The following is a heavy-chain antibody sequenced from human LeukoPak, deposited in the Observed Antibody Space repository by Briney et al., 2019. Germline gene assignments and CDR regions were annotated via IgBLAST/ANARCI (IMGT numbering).Heavy chain of an antibody. J-gene: IGHJ6*02. CDR1: GGSISSYY. V-gene: IGHV4-59*01. D-gene: IGHD3-3*01. CDR2: IYYSGST. CDR3: ARTPPTSYYDFWSGYTYYYYGMDV. Sequence: SETLSLTCTVSGGSISSYYWSWIRQPPGKGLEWSGYIYYSGSTNYNPSLKSRVTISVDTSKNQFSLKLSSVTAADTAVYYCARTPPTSYYDFWSGYTYYYYGMDVWGQGTTVTVS.